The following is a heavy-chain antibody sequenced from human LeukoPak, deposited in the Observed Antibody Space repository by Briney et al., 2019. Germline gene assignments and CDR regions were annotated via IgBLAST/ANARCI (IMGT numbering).Heavy chain of an antibody. CDR2: IGASGGGP. V-gene: IGHV3-23*01. Sequence: GGSLRLSCAASGFSFDKCAMKWVRQAPGKGLEWVSEIGASGGGPQYADSVKGRFTISRDNSKNTLYLQMNSLRAEDTAIYYCARDREGHRYGYDYYMDVWGKGTTVTVSS. D-gene: IGHD5-18*01. CDR3: ARDREGHRYGYDYYMDV. J-gene: IGHJ6*03. CDR1: GFSFDKCA.